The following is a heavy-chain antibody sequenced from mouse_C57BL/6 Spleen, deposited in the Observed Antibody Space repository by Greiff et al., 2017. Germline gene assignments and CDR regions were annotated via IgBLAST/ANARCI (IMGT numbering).Heavy chain of an antibody. J-gene: IGHJ3*01. V-gene: IGHV1-66*01. CDR2: IYPGSGNT. Sequence: QVQLKQSGPELVKPGASVKISCKASGYSFTSYYIHWVKQRPGQGLEWIGWIYPGSGNTKYNEKFKGKATLTADTSSSTAYMQLSSLTSEDSAVYYCARGIYYYYSWFAYWGQGTLVTVSA. D-gene: IGHD2-4*01. CDR3: ARGIYYYYSWFAY. CDR1: GYSFTSYY.